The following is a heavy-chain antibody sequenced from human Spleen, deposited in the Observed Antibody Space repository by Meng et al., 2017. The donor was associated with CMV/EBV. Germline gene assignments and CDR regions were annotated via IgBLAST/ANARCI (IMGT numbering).Heavy chain of an antibody. CDR1: GFTFSSYA. CDR2: ISYDGSNK. CDR3: ARDNTEAAAILWN. J-gene: IGHJ4*02. Sequence: GESLKISCAASGFTFSSYAMHWVRQAPGKGLEWVAVISYDGSNKYYADSVKGRFTISRDNSKNTLYLQMNSLRAEDTAVYYCARDNTEAAAILWNWGQGTLVTVSS. D-gene: IGHD2-2*01. V-gene: IGHV3-30-3*01.